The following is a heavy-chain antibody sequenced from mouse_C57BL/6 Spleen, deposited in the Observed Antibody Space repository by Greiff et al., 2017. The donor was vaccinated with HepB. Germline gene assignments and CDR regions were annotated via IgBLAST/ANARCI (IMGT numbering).Heavy chain of an antibody. CDR3: TRRAVVANYAMDY. CDR1: GFTFSDAW. D-gene: IGHD1-1*01. J-gene: IGHJ4*01. V-gene: IGHV6-6*01. Sequence: EVKLQESGGGLVQPGGSMKLSCAASGFTFSDAWMDWVRQSPEKGLEWVAEIRNKANNHATYYAESVKGRFTISRDDSKSSVYLQMNSLRAEDTGIYYCTRRAVVANYAMDYWGQGTSVTVSS. CDR2: IRNKANNHAT.